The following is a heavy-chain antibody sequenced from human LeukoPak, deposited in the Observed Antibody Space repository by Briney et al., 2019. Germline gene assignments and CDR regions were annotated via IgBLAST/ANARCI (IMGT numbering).Heavy chain of an antibody. CDR3: ARDGRSIVATLGYYYGMDV. CDR1: GFTFSSYS. J-gene: IGHJ6*02. CDR2: ISSSSSYI. D-gene: IGHD5-12*01. V-gene: IGHV3-21*01. Sequence: GGSLRLSCAASGFTFSSYSMNWVRQAPGKGLEWVSSISSSSSYIYYADSVKGRFTISRDNAKNSLYLQMNSLRAEDTAVYYCARDGRSIVATLGYYYGMDVWGQGTTVTVSS.